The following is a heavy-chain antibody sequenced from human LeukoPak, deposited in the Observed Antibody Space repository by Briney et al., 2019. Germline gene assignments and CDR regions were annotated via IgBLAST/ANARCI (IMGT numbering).Heavy chain of an antibody. CDR2: INPSGGST. J-gene: IGHJ4*02. Sequence: ASVKVSCKTSGYTFTSYGISWVRQAPGQGLEWMGIINPSGGSTSYAQKFQGRVTMTRDTSTSTVYMELSSLRSEDTAVYYCARDSGSSWSRDYWGQGTLVTVSS. CDR3: ARDSGSSWSRDY. CDR1: GYTFTSYG. D-gene: IGHD6-13*01. V-gene: IGHV1-46*01.